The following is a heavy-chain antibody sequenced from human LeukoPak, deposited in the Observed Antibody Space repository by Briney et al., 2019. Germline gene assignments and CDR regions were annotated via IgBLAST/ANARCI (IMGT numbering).Heavy chain of an antibody. CDR3: ARRPSWPSTSAFDI. Sequence: SETLSLTCGVSGGSVSSISYFWGWIRPPPGKGLQWIGSIYYSGSAYYNPSLQSRVAISVDTSRNQFSLKLTSVTAADTAVYYCARRPSWPSTSAFDIWGRGTMVTVSP. J-gene: IGHJ3*02. CDR2: IYYSGSA. D-gene: IGHD2-2*01. V-gene: IGHV4-39*01. CDR1: GGSVSSISYF.